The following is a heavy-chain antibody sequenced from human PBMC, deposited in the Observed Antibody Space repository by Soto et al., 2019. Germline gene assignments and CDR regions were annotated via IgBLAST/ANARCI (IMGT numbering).Heavy chain of an antibody. CDR2: VYYSGIT. D-gene: IGHD6-19*01. J-gene: IGHJ5*02. CDR1: GASVSSGSYY. Sequence: SETLSLTCTVSGASVSSGSYYWSWIRQSPGKGLEWIGYVYYSGITNYNPSLKSRVIISVDRSKNQFFLKLTSVTAADTAMYYCTRDKYNSDWYDNWGQGTPVTVSS. V-gene: IGHV4-61*01. CDR3: TRDKYNSDWYDN.